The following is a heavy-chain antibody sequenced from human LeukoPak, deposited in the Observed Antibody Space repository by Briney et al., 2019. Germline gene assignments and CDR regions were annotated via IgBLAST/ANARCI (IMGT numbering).Heavy chain of an antibody. D-gene: IGHD1-1*01. V-gene: IGHV4-39*07. CDR3: ARERRYNWNDGVGAFDI. Sequence: PSETLSLTCTVSGGSISSSSYYWGWIRQPPGKGLEWIGSIYYSGSTYYNPSLKSRVTISVDTSKNQFSLKLSSVTAADTAVYYCARERRYNWNDGVGAFDIWGQGTMVTVSS. J-gene: IGHJ3*02. CDR1: GGSISSSSYY. CDR2: IYYSGST.